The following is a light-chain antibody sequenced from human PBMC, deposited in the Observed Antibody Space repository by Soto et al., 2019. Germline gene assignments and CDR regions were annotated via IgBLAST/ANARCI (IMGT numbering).Light chain of an antibody. CDR1: QTIYSN. CDR3: QQYQNLWT. CDR2: RAS. Sequence: IVMTQSPATLSVSPGERATLSCRAGQTIYSNVAWYQQRPGQAPRLLIYRASTRATGVPARFSGSGSGTEFTLTISGLQSDDFALYYCQQYQNLWTFGHGTKVEIK. J-gene: IGKJ1*01. V-gene: IGKV3-15*01.